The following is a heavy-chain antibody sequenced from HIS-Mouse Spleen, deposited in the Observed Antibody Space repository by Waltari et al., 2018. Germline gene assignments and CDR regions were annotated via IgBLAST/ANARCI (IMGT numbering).Heavy chain of an antibody. V-gene: IGHV3-30*04. CDR2: ISYDGSNK. J-gene: IGHJ4*02. CDR3: ARRYSGYDLGY. Sequence: QVQLVEAGGGVVQPGRSLRLPCAASGFPFCSYAMPWVRQAPGKGLEWVAVISYDGSNKYYADSVKGRFTISRDNSKNTLYLQMNSLRAEDTAVYYCARRYSGYDLGYWGQGTLVTVSS. D-gene: IGHD5-12*01. CDR1: GFPFCSYA.